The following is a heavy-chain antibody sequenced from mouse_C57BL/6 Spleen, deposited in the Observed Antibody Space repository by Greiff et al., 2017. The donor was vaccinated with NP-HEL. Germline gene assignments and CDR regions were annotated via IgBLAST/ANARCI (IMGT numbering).Heavy chain of an antibody. CDR2: IDPSDSYT. V-gene: IGHV1-50*01. J-gene: IGHJ3*01. Sequence: VKLQESGAELVKPGASVKLSCKASGYTFTSYWMQWVKQRPGQGLEWIGEIDPSDSYTNYNQKFKGKATLTVDTSSSTAYMQLSSLTSEDSAVYYCASILRFAYWGQGTLVTVSA. CDR1: GYTFTSYW. CDR3: ASILRFAY.